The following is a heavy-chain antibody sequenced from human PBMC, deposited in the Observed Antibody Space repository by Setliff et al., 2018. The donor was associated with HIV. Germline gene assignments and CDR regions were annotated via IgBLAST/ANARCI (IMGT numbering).Heavy chain of an antibody. V-gene: IGHV4-30-4*01. CDR2: VSYTGTT. D-gene: IGHD2-2*01. Sequence: PSETLSLTCTASYATLSTADYYWTWIRQPPGKGLAWIGFVSYTGTTRYSPSLRSRISISIDASKNKFSLQLGSVTATDTAVYYCARQSTTSRDFDSWGQGTLVTVSS. CDR1: YATLSTADYY. CDR3: ARQSTTSRDFDS. J-gene: IGHJ4*02.